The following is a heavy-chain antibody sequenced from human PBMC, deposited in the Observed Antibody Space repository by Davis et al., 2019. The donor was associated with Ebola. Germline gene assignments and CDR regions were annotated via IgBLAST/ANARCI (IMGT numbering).Heavy chain of an antibody. J-gene: IGHJ3*02. V-gene: IGHV5-51*01. CDR1: GYSFTAYW. Sequence: GESLKISCKASGYSFTAYWIGWVRQMPGKGLEWMGIIYPGDSDTRYSPSFQGQVTISADKSISTAYLQWSSLKASDTAMYYCARQRSSGWAYDAFDIWGQGTMVTVSS. CDR2: IYPGDSDT. D-gene: IGHD6-19*01. CDR3: ARQRSSGWAYDAFDI.